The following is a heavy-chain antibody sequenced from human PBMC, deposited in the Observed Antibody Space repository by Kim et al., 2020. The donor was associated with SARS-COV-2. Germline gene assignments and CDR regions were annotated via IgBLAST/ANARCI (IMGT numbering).Heavy chain of an antibody. D-gene: IGHD3-10*01. CDR3: ARAPGGSGSYYKYYYYYMDV. CDR1: GGTFSSYA. CDR2: IIPILGIA. V-gene: IGHV1-69*04. J-gene: IGHJ6*03. Sequence: SVKVSCKASGGTFSSYAISWVRQAPGQGLEWMGRIIPILGIANYAQKFQGRVTITADKSASTAYMELSSLRSEDTAVYYCARAPGGSGSYYKYYYYYMDVWGKGTTVTVSS.